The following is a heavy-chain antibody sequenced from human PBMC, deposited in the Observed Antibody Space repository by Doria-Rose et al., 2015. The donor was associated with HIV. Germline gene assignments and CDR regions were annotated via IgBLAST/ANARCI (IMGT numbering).Heavy chain of an antibody. D-gene: IGHD6-13*01. CDR3: ARIKSSRWYHKYYFDF. CDR1: GVSLSSPGMG. CDR2: LFSDDER. V-gene: IGHV2-26*01. Sequence: QITLKESGPVLVKPTETLTLTCTVSGVSLSSPGMGVSWIRQPPGKALEWLASLFSDDERSYKTSLQSRLTISRGTSKSQVVLTMTDMDPVDTATYYCARIKSSRWYHKYYFDFWGQGTLVIVSA. J-gene: IGHJ4*02.